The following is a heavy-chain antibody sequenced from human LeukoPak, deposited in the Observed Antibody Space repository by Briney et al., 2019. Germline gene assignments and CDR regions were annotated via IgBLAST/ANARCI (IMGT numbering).Heavy chain of an antibody. CDR2: ITSTSSYI. J-gene: IGHJ4*02. Sequence: PGGSLRLSCAASGFTFSSYSLNWVRQAPGKGLEWVSSITSTSSYIHYADSVKGRFTISRDNAKNSLFLQMNGLRAEDTAVYYCARDQGGTYHFDYWGQGTLVTVSS. D-gene: IGHD3-16*02. V-gene: IGHV3-21*06. CDR3: ARDQGGTYHFDY. CDR1: GFTFSSYS.